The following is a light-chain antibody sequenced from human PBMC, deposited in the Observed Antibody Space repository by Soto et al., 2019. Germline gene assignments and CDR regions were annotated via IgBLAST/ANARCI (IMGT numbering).Light chain of an antibody. CDR1: NSNIGSNT. CDR2: NNN. J-gene: IGLJ1*01. Sequence: QAVVTQPPSASGTPGQRVTISCSGSNSNIGSNTVNWYQQLPGTAPKLLIYNNNQRPSGVPDRFSGSKSGTSASLAISGLQSEDEADYYCAAWDDSRNKVFGTGTKLTVL. V-gene: IGLV1-44*01. CDR3: AAWDDSRNKV.